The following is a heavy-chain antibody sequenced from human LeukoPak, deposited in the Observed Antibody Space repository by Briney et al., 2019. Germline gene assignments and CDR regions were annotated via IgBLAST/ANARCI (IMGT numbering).Heavy chain of an antibody. D-gene: IGHD3-10*01. CDR1: GYIFSNFD. CDR3: ARARTDLWFGDLAYAFEI. Sequence: ASVKVSCKASGYIFSNFDINWVRQAPGQGPEWVGWMNPNSGNTGSAQKFQGRVTMTRDTSTSTAYMELSSLRSDDTAVYYCARARTDLWFGDLAYAFEIWGPGTMVTVSS. J-gene: IGHJ3*02. V-gene: IGHV1-8*01. CDR2: MNPNSGNT.